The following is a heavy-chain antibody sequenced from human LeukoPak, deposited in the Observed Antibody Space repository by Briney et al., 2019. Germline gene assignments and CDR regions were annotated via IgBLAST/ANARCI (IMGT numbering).Heavy chain of an antibody. CDR2: IYHSGST. J-gene: IGHJ5*02. CDR1: GGSISSYY. D-gene: IGHD6-13*01. V-gene: IGHV4-59*12. CDR3: ARAPQQQLQGGWFDP. Sequence: ASETLSLTCTVSGGSISSYYWSWIRQPPGKGLEWIGEIYHSGSTNYNPSLKSRVTISVDKSKNQFSLKLSSVTAADTAVYYCARAPQQQLQGGWFDPWGQGTLVTVSS.